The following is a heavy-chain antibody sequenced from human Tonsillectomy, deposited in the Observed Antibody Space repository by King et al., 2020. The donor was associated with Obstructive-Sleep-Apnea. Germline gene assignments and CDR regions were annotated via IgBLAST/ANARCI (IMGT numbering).Heavy chain of an antibody. Sequence: LQLQESGPGLVKPSETLSLTCTVSGGSISSRGYYWGWIRQPPGKGLEWIGNIYYSGNTYSNPSLKSRVTISVDTSKNQFSLKLSSVTAADTAVYYCARGGGVTQPFDYWGPGTLVTVSS. CDR1: GGSISSRGYY. V-gene: IGHV4-39*07. CDR3: ARGGGVTQPFDY. D-gene: IGHD3-10*01. CDR2: IYYSGNT. J-gene: IGHJ4*02.